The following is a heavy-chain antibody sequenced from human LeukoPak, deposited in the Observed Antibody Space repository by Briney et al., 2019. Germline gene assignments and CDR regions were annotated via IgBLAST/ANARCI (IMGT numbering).Heavy chain of an antibody. Sequence: GGSLRLSCAASGFTFSSYGIHWVRQAPGKGLEWVAFIRYDGSNKYYADSVKGRFTISRDNSKNTLYLQMNRLRAEDTAVYYCAKDFSVYNYDSRVLDYWGQGTLVTVSS. CDR1: GFTFSSYG. V-gene: IGHV3-30*02. J-gene: IGHJ4*02. CDR2: IRYDGSNK. CDR3: AKDFSVYNYDSRVLDY. D-gene: IGHD3-22*01.